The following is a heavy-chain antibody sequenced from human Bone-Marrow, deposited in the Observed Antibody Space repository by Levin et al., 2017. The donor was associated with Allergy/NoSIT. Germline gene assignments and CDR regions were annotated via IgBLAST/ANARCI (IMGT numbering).Heavy chain of an antibody. V-gene: IGHV3-11*05. CDR3: ARESGQLGYCNYDGMDV. CDR1: GFTISDYY. CDR2: IRSSSSYT. J-gene: IGHJ6*02. Sequence: LSLTCAASGFTISDYYMSWIRQAPGKGLEWVSYIRSSSSYTNHADFVEGRFTISRDNAKNSLFLQMNSLRAGDTAVYYCARESGQLGYCNYDGMDVWGQGTTVTVTS. D-gene: IGHD6-13*01.